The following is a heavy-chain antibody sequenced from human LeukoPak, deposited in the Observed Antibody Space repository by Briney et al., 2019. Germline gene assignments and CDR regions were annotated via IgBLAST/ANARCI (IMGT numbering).Heavy chain of an antibody. CDR1: GVSMSAYQ. J-gene: IGHJ4*02. V-gene: IGHV4-4*09. D-gene: IGHD2-21*01. CDR2: INTKGET. CDR3: ATSNDAKIAPFDH. Sequence: SETLSLTCTVSGVSMSAYQWSWVRQSPEKGLEWIGCINTKGETSYNPSLKSRVTTSVDTSKSQFSLRLTSVTAADTAVYYCATSNDAKIAPFDHWGQGTLVTVSS.